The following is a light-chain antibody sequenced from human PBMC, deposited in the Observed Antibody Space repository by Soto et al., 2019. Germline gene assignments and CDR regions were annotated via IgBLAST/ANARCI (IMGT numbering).Light chain of an antibody. CDR3: TSYTSSTPFSV. Sequence: QPPSLSGSPGQSIAVSGAGGRTDGEGYDYVSWYQQHPDQAPQLPIYDVYSRPSEVVHRFSDPSDGRTASRTFSGLQAEDEADYYCTSYTSSTPFSVFGTGTKVTVL. CDR1: RTDGEGYDY. V-gene: IGLV2-14*03. J-gene: IGLJ1*01. CDR2: DVY.